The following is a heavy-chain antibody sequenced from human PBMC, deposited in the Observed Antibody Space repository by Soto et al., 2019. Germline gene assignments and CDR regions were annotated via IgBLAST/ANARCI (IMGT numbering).Heavy chain of an antibody. J-gene: IGHJ5*02. CDR2: IYYSGST. CDR3: ARDIVVVPAAHFTP. Sequence: PSETLSLTCTVSGGSISSSSYYWGWIRQPPGKGLEWIGGIYYSGSTYYNPSLKSRVTISVDTSKNQFSLKLSSVTAADTAVYYCARDIVVVPAAHFTPWGQGTLVTVSS. CDR1: GGSISSSSYY. V-gene: IGHV4-39*02. D-gene: IGHD2-2*01.